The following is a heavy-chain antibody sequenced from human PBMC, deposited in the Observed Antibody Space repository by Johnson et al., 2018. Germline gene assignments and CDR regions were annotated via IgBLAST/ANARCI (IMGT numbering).Heavy chain of an antibody. J-gene: IGHJ3*02. D-gene: IGHD6-13*01. V-gene: IGHV1-46*01. CDR2: INPSGGST. Sequence: QVQLVQSGAEVKKXGASVKVSCKASGYTFTSYYMHWVRQAPGQGLEWMGIINPSGGSTSYAQKFQGRVTLTRDTATSTVYMELSSLRYEDTGVYYCARVGLLRSSTPDADAFDIWGQGTIVTVSS. CDR1: GYTFTSYY. CDR3: ARVGLLRSSTPDADAFDI.